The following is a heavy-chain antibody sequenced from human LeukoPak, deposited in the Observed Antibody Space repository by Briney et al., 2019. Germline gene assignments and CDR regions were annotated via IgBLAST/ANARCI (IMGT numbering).Heavy chain of an antibody. J-gene: IGHJ4*02. CDR2: IYYSGST. Sequence: PSETLSLTCTVSGGSISSYYWSWIRQPPGKGLEWIGYIYYSGSTNYNPSLKSRVTISVDTSKNQFSLKLSSVTAADTAVYYCARHSLRCLVLTPPYFDYWGQGTLVTVSS. CDR1: GGSISSYY. V-gene: IGHV4-59*08. CDR3: ARHSLRCLVLTPPYFDY. D-gene: IGHD4/OR15-4a*01.